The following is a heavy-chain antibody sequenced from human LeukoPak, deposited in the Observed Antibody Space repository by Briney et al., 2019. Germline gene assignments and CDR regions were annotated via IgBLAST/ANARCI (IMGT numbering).Heavy chain of an antibody. J-gene: IGHJ4*02. CDR3: AGDRDDILTGSNQPFDY. D-gene: IGHD3-9*01. Sequence: PGGSLRLSCAASGFTVSSNYMSWVRQAPGKGLEWVSVIYSGGSTYYADSVKGRFTISRDNSKNTLYLQMNSLRAEDTAVYYCAGDRDDILTGSNQPFDYWGQGTLVTVSS. CDR1: GFTVSSNY. V-gene: IGHV3-66*02. CDR2: IYSGGST.